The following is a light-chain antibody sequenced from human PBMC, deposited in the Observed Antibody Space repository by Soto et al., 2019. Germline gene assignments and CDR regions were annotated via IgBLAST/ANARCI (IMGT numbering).Light chain of an antibody. J-gene: IGLJ1*01. CDR2: SNN. CDR3: AAWDDSLNGYV. Sequence: QSVLTQPPSASGTPGQRVTISCSGSSSNVGSNTVNLYQQLPGTAPKLLIYSNNQRPSGVPDRFSGSKSGTSASLAISGLQSEDGADYYCAAWDDSLNGYVFGTGTKVTVL. V-gene: IGLV1-44*01. CDR1: SSNVGSNT.